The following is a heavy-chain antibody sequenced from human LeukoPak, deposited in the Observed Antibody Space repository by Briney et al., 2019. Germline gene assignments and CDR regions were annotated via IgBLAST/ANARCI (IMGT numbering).Heavy chain of an antibody. CDR1: GFTFSSYA. CDR3: ANARGTSSSYFDL. V-gene: IGHV3-23*01. D-gene: IGHD6-6*01. CDR2: ISSGGGST. J-gene: IGHJ2*01. Sequence: GGSLRLSCAASGFTFSSYAMGWVRQPPGRGLEWVSGISSGGGSTYYTDSMKGRFTISRDNSKNTLYLQMNSLTAEDTALYYCANARGTSSSYFDLWGRGTLVTVSS.